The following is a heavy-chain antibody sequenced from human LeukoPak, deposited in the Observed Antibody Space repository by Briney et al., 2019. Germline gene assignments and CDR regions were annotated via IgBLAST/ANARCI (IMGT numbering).Heavy chain of an antibody. D-gene: IGHD1-26*01. CDR1: GFTFSGYG. J-gene: IGHJ4*02. CDR2: VSAGGTTV. Sequence: GRSLRLSCAASGFTFSGYGVHWVRQAPGKGLEWVAVVSAGGTTVYYAESVRGRFTISRDNSKDTVYLQMNSLRVEDTAVFYCTKEAASGSLYSFDYWGQGTLVTVSS. V-gene: IGHV3-30*18. CDR3: TKEAASGSLYSFDY.